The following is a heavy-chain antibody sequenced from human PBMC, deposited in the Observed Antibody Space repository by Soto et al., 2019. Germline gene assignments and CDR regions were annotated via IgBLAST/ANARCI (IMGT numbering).Heavy chain of an antibody. J-gene: IGHJ4*02. CDR1: GFSFSFYA. V-gene: IGHV3-23*01. Sequence: EVQLLESGGGLVQPGGSLRLSCAASGFSFSFYAMTWVRQAPGRGLEWVSIISGTGDTTLYADSVKGRFTISRDNSKNTLYLHMNRLRVEDTAVYWCAFAFWGQGTLVTVSS. CDR2: ISGTGDTT. CDR3: AFAF.